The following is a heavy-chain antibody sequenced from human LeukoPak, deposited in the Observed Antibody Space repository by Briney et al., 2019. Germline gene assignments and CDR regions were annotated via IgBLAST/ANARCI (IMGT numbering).Heavy chain of an antibody. V-gene: IGHV1-18*01. Sequence: ASVKVSCKASGYTFTSYGISWVRQAPGQGLEWMGWISAYNGNTNYAQKLQGRVTMTTDTSTSTAYMELRSLRSDDTAVYYCARDPEKYYGSGEGILGGYYYYYMDVWGKGTTVTISS. D-gene: IGHD3-10*01. J-gene: IGHJ6*03. CDR3: ARDPEKYYGSGEGILGGYYYYYMDV. CDR1: GYTFTSYG. CDR2: ISAYNGNT.